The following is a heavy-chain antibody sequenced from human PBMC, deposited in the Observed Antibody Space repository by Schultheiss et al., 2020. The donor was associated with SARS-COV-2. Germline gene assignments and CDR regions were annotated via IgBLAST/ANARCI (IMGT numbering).Heavy chain of an antibody. D-gene: IGHD2-2*01. CDR2: IDWDDDK. CDR1: GFSLSTSGMC. V-gene: IGHV2-70*11. J-gene: IGHJ6*03. CDR3: CLVGNYYYYYMDV. Sequence: SGPTLVKPTQTLTLTCTFSGFSLSTSGMCVNWIRQPPGKALEWLARIDWDDDKYYSTSLKTRLTISKDTSKNQVVLTMTNMDPVDTATYYCCLVGNYYYYYMDVWGKGTTVTVSS.